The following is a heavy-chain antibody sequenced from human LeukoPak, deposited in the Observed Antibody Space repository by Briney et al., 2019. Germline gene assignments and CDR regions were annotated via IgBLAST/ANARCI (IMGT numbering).Heavy chain of an antibody. J-gene: IGHJ6*03. Sequence: SETLSLTCSVSGGSISSSSYYWGWIRQPPGKGLEWIGSIYYSGSTYYNPSLKSRVTISVDTSKNQFSLKLSSVAAADAAVYYCASSTYYYGSGSYYNRIYYYMDVWGKGTTVTISS. CDR2: IYYSGST. D-gene: IGHD3-10*01. CDR3: ASSTYYYGSGSYYNRIYYYMDV. CDR1: GGSISSSSYY. V-gene: IGHV4-39*01.